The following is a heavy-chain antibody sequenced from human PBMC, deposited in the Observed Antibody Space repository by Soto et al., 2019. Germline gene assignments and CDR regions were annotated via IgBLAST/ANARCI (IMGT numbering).Heavy chain of an antibody. J-gene: IGHJ3*02. CDR3: TTDCYDFNRCYGWGAFDI. CDR1: GFSFSNAW. CDR2: IKSKSDGGPI. V-gene: IGHV3-15*07. D-gene: IGHD3-3*01. Sequence: EVQLVESGGALVQPGGSLRLSCAASGFSFSNAWMNWVRQAPGKGLEWVGRIKSKSDGGPIDYAEPVKGRFTISRDNSKNMVYLQMNSLKTEDTALYYCTTDCYDFNRCYGWGAFDIWGQGTKVIVSS.